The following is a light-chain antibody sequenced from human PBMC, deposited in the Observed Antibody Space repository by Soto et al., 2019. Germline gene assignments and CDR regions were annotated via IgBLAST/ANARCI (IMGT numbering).Light chain of an antibody. CDR3: AAWDDSLSGQVA. J-gene: IGLJ2*01. V-gene: IGLV2-8*01. Sequence: QSVLTQPPSASGSPGQSVTISCTGTSSDVGAYKFVSWYQQNPGKAPKLIIYDVTKRPTGVPDRFSGSKSGNTASLTVSGLQAEDEADYYCAAWDDSLSGQVAFGGGTKLTVL. CDR1: SSDVGAYKF. CDR2: DVT.